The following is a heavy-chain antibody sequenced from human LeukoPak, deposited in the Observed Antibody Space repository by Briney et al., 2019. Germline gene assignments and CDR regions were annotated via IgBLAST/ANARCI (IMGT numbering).Heavy chain of an antibody. V-gene: IGHV3-30*02. CDR1: GFTFSNYG. Sequence: GGSLRLSCAASGFTFSNYGIHWVRQAPGKGLEWVAFIRYDGSNKYYADSVKGRFTISRDDSKNTLYLQMNSLGAEDTAVYYCAKAWGTTVTTYYYYYMDVWGKGTTVTISS. D-gene: IGHD4-17*01. CDR3: AKAWGTTVTTYYYYYMDV. CDR2: IRYDGSNK. J-gene: IGHJ6*03.